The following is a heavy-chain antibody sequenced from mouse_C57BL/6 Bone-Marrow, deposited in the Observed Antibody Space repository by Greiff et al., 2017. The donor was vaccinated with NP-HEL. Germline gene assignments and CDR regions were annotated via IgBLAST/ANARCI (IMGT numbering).Heavy chain of an antibody. CDR1: GFSLTSYG. J-gene: IGHJ3*01. D-gene: IGHD4-1*01. CDR3: ARKGVGRAY. CDR2: IWNGGST. V-gene: IGHV2-2*01. Sequence: VQLQQSGPGLVQPSQSLSITCTVSGFSLTSYGVHWVRQSPGKGLEWLGVIWNGGSTDYNAAFISRLSISKDNSKSQVFFKMNSLQADDTAIYYCARKGVGRAYWGQGTLVTVSA.